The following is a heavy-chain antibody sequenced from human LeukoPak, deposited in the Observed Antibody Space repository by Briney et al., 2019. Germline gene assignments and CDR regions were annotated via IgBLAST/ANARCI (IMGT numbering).Heavy chain of an antibody. V-gene: IGHV4-38-2*01. CDR1: GYSISSGYY. CDR3: ARVVAATWVDY. Sequence: SETLSLTCAVSGYSISSGYYWGWIRQPPGKGLEWIGSIYHSGGTYYNPSLKSRVTISVDTSKNQFSLKLSSVTAADTAVYYCARVVAATWVDYWGQGTLVTVSS. J-gene: IGHJ4*02. D-gene: IGHD2-15*01. CDR2: IYHSGGT.